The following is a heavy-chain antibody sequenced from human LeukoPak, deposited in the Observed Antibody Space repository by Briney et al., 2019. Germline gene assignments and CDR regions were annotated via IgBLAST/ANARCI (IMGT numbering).Heavy chain of an antibody. CDR1: GFVFSTYA. D-gene: IGHD6-19*01. Sequence: PGGSLRLSCAASGFVFSTYAMSWVRQAPGKGLEWVSSISSSSSYRYYADSVKGRFTISRDNAKNSLYLQMNSLRAEDTAVYYCARASAVAGTRHYWGQGTLVTVSS. J-gene: IGHJ4*02. CDR3: ARASAVAGTRHY. V-gene: IGHV3-21*01. CDR2: ISSSSSYR.